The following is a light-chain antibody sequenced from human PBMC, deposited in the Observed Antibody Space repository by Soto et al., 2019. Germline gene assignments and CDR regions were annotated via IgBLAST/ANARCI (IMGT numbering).Light chain of an antibody. J-gene: IGKJ1*01. CDR3: QHYGSSWT. V-gene: IGKV3-20*01. CDR1: QSLSSSY. CDR2: GTS. Sequence: EIVLTQSPGTLSLSPGERATLSCRASQSLSSSYLAWYQQKPGQAPRLLIYGTSIRATGIPDRFSGSGSGTDFTLSISRLEPEDFAVYYCQHYGSSWTFGQGTKVDIK.